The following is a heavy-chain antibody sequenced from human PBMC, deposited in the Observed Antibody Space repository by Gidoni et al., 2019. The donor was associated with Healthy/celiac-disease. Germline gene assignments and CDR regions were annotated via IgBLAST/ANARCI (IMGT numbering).Heavy chain of an antibody. V-gene: IGHV3-30*18. CDR2: ISDGGSNK. Sequence: QVQLVESGGGVVKPGRSLRHSCATSGFPLTSVGMHWVRQAPGKGLEWVAFISDGGSNKYYADSVKGRFTISRDNSKNTLYLQMNSLRAEDTAVYYCAKGLYDSPDYYYGMDVWGQGTTVTVSS. J-gene: IGHJ6*02. CDR1: GFPLTSVG. D-gene: IGHD3-16*02. CDR3: AKGLYDSPDYYYGMDV.